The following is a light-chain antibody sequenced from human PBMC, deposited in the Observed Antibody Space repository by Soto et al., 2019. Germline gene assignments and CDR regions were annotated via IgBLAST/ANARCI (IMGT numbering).Light chain of an antibody. V-gene: IGKV3-11*01. CDR3: QQRSNWPPVFT. J-gene: IGKJ3*01. CDR2: DAS. CDR1: QSVSSY. Sequence: EIVLTQSPATLSLSPGERATLSCRASQSVSSYLAWYQQKPGQAPRLLIYDASSRATGIPARFSGSGSGTDFNLTISSLEPEDFAVYDCQQRSNWPPVFTFGPGTIVDIK.